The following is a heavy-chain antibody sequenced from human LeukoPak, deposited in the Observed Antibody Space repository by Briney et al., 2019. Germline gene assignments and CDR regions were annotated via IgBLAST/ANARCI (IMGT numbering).Heavy chain of an antibody. D-gene: IGHD5-18*01. CDR1: GGSISSGGYY. J-gene: IGHJ4*02. CDR3: ARGDGYSYGLLGILNY. V-gene: IGHV4-31*03. CDR2: IYYSGST. Sequence: PSETLSRTCTVSGGSISSGGYYWSWIRQHPGKGLEWIGYIYYSGSTYYNPSLKSRVTISVDTSKNQFSLKLSSVTAADTAVYYCARGDGYSYGLLGILNYWGQGTLVTVSS.